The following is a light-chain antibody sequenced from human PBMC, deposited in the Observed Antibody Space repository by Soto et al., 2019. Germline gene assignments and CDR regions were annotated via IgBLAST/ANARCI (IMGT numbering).Light chain of an antibody. CDR1: QGIRND. Sequence: QMTQSPSSVSASGGGRVRMSCRASQGIRNDLGWYQQKPGKAPKLLIYAASSLQSGVPSRFSGSGSGTEFTLTISSLQPDDFATYYCQHYNSYSEAFGQGTKVDI. CDR3: QHYNSYSEA. V-gene: IGKV1-17*01. J-gene: IGKJ1*01. CDR2: AAS.